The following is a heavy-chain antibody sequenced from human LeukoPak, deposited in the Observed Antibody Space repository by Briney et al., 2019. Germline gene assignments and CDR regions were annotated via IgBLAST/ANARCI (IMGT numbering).Heavy chain of an antibody. Sequence: GGSLRLSCAASGFTFSGSAMHWVRQASGKGLEWVGRIRSKANSYATAYAASVKGRFTISRDDSKNTAYLQMNSLKTEDTAVYYCTRPPVGGGYLDYYYGMDVWGQGTTVTVSS. CDR1: GFTFSGSA. CDR3: TRPPVGGGYLDYYYGMDV. CDR2: IRSKANSYAT. D-gene: IGHD1-26*01. V-gene: IGHV3-73*01. J-gene: IGHJ6*02.